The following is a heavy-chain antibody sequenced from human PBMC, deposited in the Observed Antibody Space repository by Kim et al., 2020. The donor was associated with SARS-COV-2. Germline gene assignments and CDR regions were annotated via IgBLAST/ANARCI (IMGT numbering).Heavy chain of an antibody. CDR3: AKHYGRQLVNYGMDV. V-gene: IGHV4-39*01. J-gene: IGHJ6*01. CDR2: MYHSGST. Sequence: SETLSLTCTVSGGSISSSSYYWGWIRQSPGKGLEWIGSMYHSGSTYYNPSLKSRLTISVDTSKNQFSLKLSSVTAADTAVYYCAKHYGRQLVNYGMDVWGQGTTVTVSS. CDR1: GGSISSSSYY. D-gene: IGHD6-13*01.